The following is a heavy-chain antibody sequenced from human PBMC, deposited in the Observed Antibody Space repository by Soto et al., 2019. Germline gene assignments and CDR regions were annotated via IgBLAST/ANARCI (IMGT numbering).Heavy chain of an antibody. CDR2: ISYDGSNK. V-gene: IGHV3-30-3*01. D-gene: IGHD3-9*01. J-gene: IGHJ4*02. CDR1: GFTFSSYA. Sequence: QVQLVESGGGVVQPGRSLRLSWAASGFTFSSYAMYWVRQAPGKGLEWVAVISYDGSNKSYADSVKGRFTISRDNSKNTLYLQMNSLRAEDTAVYYCARDTTYSDSWTGYRWYYFDYWGQGPLFTVSS. CDR3: ARDTTYSDSWTGYRWYYFDY.